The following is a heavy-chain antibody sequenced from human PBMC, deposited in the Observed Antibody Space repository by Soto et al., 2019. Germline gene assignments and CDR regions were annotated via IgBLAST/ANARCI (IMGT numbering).Heavy chain of an antibody. Sequence: GASVKVSCKAFGYTFTSYGISWVRRAPGQGLEWKGWISAYKGNTNYAQKLQGRVTMTTDTSTSTAYMELRSLRSDDTAVYYCARFIVVVTENAFDIWGQGTMVTVSS. V-gene: IGHV1-18*01. D-gene: IGHD2-15*01. CDR2: ISAYKGNT. CDR3: ARFIVVVTENAFDI. J-gene: IGHJ3*02. CDR1: GYTFTSYG.